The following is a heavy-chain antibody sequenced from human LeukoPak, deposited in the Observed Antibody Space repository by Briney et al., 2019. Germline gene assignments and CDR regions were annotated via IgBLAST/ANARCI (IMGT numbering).Heavy chain of an antibody. J-gene: IGHJ6*03. Sequence: GGSLRLSCAASGFTFSSYWMHWVRQAPGKGLVWVSRINSDGSSTSYADSVKGRFTISRDNAKNSLYLQMNSLRAEDTAVYYCAKEREAAAGTGIYYYYYYYMDVWGKGTTVTVSS. CDR2: INSDGSST. CDR1: GFTFSSYW. V-gene: IGHV3-74*01. CDR3: AKEREAAAGTGIYYYYYYYMDV. D-gene: IGHD6-13*01.